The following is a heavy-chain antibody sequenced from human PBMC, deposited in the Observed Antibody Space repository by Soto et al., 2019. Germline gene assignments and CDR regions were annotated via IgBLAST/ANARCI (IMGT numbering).Heavy chain of an antibody. CDR3: ARSTPDSSPRGYYYYYYMDV. CDR1: GGSISSGGYY. V-gene: IGHV4-31*03. J-gene: IGHJ6*03. Sequence: SETLSLTCTVSGGSISSGGYYWSWIRQHPGKGLEWIGYIYYGGSTYYNPSLKSRVTISVDTSKNQFSLKLSSVTAADTAVYYCARSTPDSSPRGYYYYYYMDVWGKGTTVTVSS. CDR2: IYYGGST. D-gene: IGHD6-13*01.